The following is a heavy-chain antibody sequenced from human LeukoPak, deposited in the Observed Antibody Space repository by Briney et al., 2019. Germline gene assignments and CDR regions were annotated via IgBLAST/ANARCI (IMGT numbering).Heavy chain of an antibody. J-gene: IGHJ4*02. CDR1: GFTFSSYA. V-gene: IGHV3-23*01. CDR2: ISGSGGST. D-gene: IGHD3-10*01. Sequence: GGSLRLSCAAPGFTFSSYAMSWVRQAPGKGLEWVSAISGSGGSTYYADSVKGRFTISRDNSKNTLYLQMNSLRAEDTAVYYCAKWDARITMVRGDEALDYWGQGTLVTVSS. CDR3: AKWDARITMVRGDEALDY.